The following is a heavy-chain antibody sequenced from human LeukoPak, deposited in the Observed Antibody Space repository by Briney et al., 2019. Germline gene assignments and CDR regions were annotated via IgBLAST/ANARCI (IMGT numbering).Heavy chain of an antibody. CDR1: GYTFTSYG. CDR2: ISAYNGNT. Sequence: ASVKVSCKASGYTFTSYGISWVRQAPGQGLEWMGWISAYNGNTNYAQKFQGRVTMTRDTSTSTVYMELSSLRSEDTAVYYCARDYYGSGSYVDYWGQGTLVTVSS. D-gene: IGHD3-10*01. CDR3: ARDYYGSGSYVDY. V-gene: IGHV1-18*01. J-gene: IGHJ4*02.